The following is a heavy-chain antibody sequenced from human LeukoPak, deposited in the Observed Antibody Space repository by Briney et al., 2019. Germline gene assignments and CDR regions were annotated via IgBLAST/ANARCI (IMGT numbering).Heavy chain of an antibody. D-gene: IGHD6-13*01. J-gene: IGHJ4*02. V-gene: IGHV1-2*02. CDR1: GYTFTAYC. CDR2: IDPNTGQT. CDR3: ATPRIEQQLVLDY. Sequence: EASVKVSCKASGYTFTAYCIHWVRQAPGQGLEWMGWIDPNTGQTDSAQKFQGRVTVTRDTSINTAYMDLSSLRSEDTAVYYCATPRIEQQLVLDYWGQGTLVTVSS.